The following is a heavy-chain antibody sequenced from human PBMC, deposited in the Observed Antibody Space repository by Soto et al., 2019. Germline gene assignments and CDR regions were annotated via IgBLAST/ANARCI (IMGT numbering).Heavy chain of an antibody. V-gene: IGHV1-3*01. Sequence: GASVKVSCKASEYTFTSYAMHWVRQAPGQRLEWMGWINAGNGNTKYSQKFQGRVTITRDTSASTVYLELSSLRSDDTAVYYCARGVTSGSFPPFDLWGQGTLVTVSS. CDR1: EYTFTSYA. D-gene: IGHD1-26*01. J-gene: IGHJ4*02. CDR3: ARGVTSGSFPPFDL. CDR2: INAGNGNT.